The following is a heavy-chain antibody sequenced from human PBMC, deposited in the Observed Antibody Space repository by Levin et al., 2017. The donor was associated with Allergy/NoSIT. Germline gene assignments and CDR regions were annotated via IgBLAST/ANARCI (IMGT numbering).Heavy chain of an antibody. J-gene: IGHJ5*02. D-gene: IGHD5-24*01. V-gene: IGHV4-34*01. CDR2: INHSGST. CDR1: GGSFSGYY. Sequence: SETLSLTCAVYGGSFSGYYWSWIRQPPGKGLEWIGEINHSGSTNYNPSLKSRVTISVDTSKNQFSLKLSSVTAADTAVYYCARRLQHTPGRCDPWGQGTLVTVSS. CDR3: ARRLQHTPGRCDP.